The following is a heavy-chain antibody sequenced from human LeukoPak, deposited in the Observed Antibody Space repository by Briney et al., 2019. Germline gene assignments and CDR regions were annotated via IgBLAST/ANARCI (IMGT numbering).Heavy chain of an antibody. V-gene: IGHV3-64D*06. CDR3: VANRRNYDILTGQGRDYFDY. CDR2: ITTTGGST. CDR1: GFTFSSYA. J-gene: IGHJ4*02. D-gene: IGHD3-9*01. Sequence: PGGSLRLSCSASGFTFSSYAMNWVRQAPGKGLGYVSAITTTGGSTDYADSVKGRFTISRDNSKNTLYLQMSSLRAEDTAVYYCVANRRNYDILTGQGRDYFDYWGQGTLVTVSS.